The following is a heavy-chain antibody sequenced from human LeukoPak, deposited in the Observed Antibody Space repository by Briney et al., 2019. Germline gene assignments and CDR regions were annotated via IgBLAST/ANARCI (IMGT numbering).Heavy chain of an antibody. Sequence: SGPTLVNPTQTLTLTCASSGFSLTTRGVGVGWIRQPPGKALEWLALIYWDGDKRYSPSLKSRLTITKDTSKKQVVLTVTNLDPVDTATYYCARLAYYDNSGSSRPFDIWGQGTRVTVSS. CDR3: ARLAYYDNSGSSRPFDI. D-gene: IGHD3-22*01. CDR2: IYWDGDK. V-gene: IGHV2-5*02. CDR1: GFSLTTRGVG. J-gene: IGHJ3*02.